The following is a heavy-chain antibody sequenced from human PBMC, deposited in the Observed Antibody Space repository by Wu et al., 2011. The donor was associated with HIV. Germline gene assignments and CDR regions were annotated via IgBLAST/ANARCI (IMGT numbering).Heavy chain of an antibody. D-gene: IGHD1-26*01. V-gene: IGHV1-8*02. J-gene: IGHJ4*02. CDR2: ISGFNGNT. CDR3: ARGKVGARQFDY. Sequence: QVQLVQSGTEVKKPGASVKVSCKASGYIFSSYGISWVRQAPGQGLEWMGWISGFNGNTGYAQKFQGRVTMTRNTSISTAYMELSSLRSEDTAVYYCARGKVGARQFDYWGQGTLVTVSS. CDR1: GYIFSSYG.